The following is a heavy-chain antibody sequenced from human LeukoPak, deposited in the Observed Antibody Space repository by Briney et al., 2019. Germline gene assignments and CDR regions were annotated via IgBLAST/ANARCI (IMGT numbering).Heavy chain of an antibody. CDR3: ASVRGPYYFDY. CDR2: ISYDGSNK. CDR1: GFTFSSYA. D-gene: IGHD3-10*01. Sequence: PGGSLRLSCAASGFTFSSYAMHWVRQAPGKGLEWVAVISYDGSNKYYADSVKGRFTISRDNSKNTLYLQMNSLRAEDTAVYYCASVRGPYYFDYWGREPWSPSPQ. J-gene: IGHJ4*02. V-gene: IGHV3-30*04.